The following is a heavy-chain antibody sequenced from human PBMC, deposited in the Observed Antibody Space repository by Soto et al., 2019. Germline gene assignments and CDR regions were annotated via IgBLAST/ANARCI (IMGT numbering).Heavy chain of an antibody. CDR1: GFTFSADW. J-gene: IGHJ5*02. V-gene: IGHV3-7*01. CDR3: VRDVYGWGSFGT. Sequence: GESLKISCEASGFTFSADWMNWVRQAPGKGLEWVANIKHDASDEYYVDSVKGRFTISRDNGKSSLYLQMSGLRDEDTAVYYCVRDVYGWGSFGTWGQGTLVTVSS. D-gene: IGHD3-10*01. CDR2: IKHDASDE.